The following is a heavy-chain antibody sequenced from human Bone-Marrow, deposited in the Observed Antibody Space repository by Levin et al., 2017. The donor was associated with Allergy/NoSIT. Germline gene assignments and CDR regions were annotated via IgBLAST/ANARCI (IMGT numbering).Heavy chain of an antibody. Sequence: PSETLSLTCAASGFTFKYYAMNWVRQAPGKGLEWVAGLSGIGGSGDRIYYADSVRGRFTVSRDNSKNTVDLQMDSLRVEDTAVYYCAKDALTGNHNWYFDLWGRGTLVTVSS. CDR1: GFTFKYYA. J-gene: IGHJ2*01. D-gene: IGHD3-9*01. V-gene: IGHV3-23*01. CDR2: LSGIGGSGDRI. CDR3: AKDALTGNHNWYFDL.